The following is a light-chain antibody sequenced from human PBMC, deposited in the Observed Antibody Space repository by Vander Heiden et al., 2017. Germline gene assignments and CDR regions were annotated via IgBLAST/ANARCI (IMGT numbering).Light chain of an antibody. CDR2: DAS. J-gene: IGKJ3*01. Sequence: QLAHSPSSLSASVGDRVTITCQASQDISNYLNWYQQRPGKAPKLLIYDASNLETGVPSRFSGSGSGTDFTFTISSLQPEDVATYYCQQYDSLLFTFGPGTKVDIK. CDR1: QDISNY. CDR3: QQYDSLLFT. V-gene: IGKV1-33*01.